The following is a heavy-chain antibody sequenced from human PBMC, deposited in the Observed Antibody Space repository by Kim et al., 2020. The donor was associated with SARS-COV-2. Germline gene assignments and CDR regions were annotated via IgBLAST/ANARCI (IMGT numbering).Heavy chain of an antibody. V-gene: IGHV3-30*01. J-gene: IGHJ4*02. D-gene: IGHD3-10*01. CDR3: ARDRWGGYYGSGSYLFDY. Sequence: KGRFTISRDNSKNTLYLQMNSLRAEDTAVYYCARDRWGGYYGSGSYLFDYWGQGTLVTVSS.